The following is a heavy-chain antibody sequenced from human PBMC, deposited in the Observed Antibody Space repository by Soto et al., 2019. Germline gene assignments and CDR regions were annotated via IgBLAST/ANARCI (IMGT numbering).Heavy chain of an antibody. D-gene: IGHD5-12*01. V-gene: IGHV1-69*13. Sequence: SVKVSCKASGGTFSSYAIIWVRQAPGQGLEWMGGIIPIFGTANYAQKFQGRVTITADESTSTAYMELSSLRSEDTAVYYCARARRDGYNILTFDYWGQGTLVTVSA. J-gene: IGHJ4*02. CDR1: GGTFSSYA. CDR3: ARARRDGYNILTFDY. CDR2: IIPIFGTA.